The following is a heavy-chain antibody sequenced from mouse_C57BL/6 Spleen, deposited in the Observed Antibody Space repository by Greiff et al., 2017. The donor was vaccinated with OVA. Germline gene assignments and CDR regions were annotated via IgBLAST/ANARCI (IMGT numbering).Heavy chain of an antibody. J-gene: IGHJ4*01. CDR3: AHLYYYGSSGHAMDY. D-gene: IGHD1-1*01. Sequence: QVQLQQSGPELVKPGASVKISCKASGYAFSSSWMNWVKQRPGKGLEWIGRIYPGDGDTNYNGKFKGKATLTADKSSSTAYMQLSSLTSEDSAVYFCAHLYYYGSSGHAMDYWGQGTSVTVSS. CDR2: IYPGDGDT. CDR1: GYAFSSSW. V-gene: IGHV1-82*01.